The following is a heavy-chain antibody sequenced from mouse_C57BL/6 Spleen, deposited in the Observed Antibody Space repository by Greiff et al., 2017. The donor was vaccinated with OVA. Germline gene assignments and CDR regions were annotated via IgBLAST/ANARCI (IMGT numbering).Heavy chain of an antibody. D-gene: IGHD1-1*01. Sequence: VQLKQSGPELVKPGASVKISCKASGYTFTDYYMNWVKQSHGKSLEWIGDINPNNGGTSYNQKFKGKATLTVDKSSSTAYMELRSLTSEDSAVYYCARSTTVAYFDYWGQGTTLTVSS. J-gene: IGHJ2*01. V-gene: IGHV1-26*01. CDR3: ARSTTVAYFDY. CDR2: INPNNGGT. CDR1: GYTFTDYY.